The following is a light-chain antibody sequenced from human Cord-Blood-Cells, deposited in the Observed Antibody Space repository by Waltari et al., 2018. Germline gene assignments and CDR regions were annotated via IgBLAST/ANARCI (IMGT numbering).Light chain of an antibody. CDR2: AAS. V-gene: IGKV1-39*01. CDR3: QQSYSTPRT. CDR1: QSISSY. J-gene: IGKJ1*01. Sequence: DIQMTQSPSSLSASVGDRVNITCRASQSISSYLNWYQQKPGKAPKLLIYAASSLQSGVPSRFSGSGSGTDFTRTISSLQPEDFATYYCQQSYSTPRTFGQGTRVEIK.